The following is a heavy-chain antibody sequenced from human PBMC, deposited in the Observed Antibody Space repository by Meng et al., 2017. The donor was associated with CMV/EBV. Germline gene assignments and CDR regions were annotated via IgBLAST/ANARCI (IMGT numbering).Heavy chain of an antibody. CDR1: GFTFNSHT. D-gene: IGHD3-3*01. CDR2: ITGSRTSV. J-gene: IGHJ6*02. CDR3: ARDFSTFFGVPKRGRQYGMDV. V-gene: IGHV3-21*04. Sequence: GGSLRLSCAAAGFTFNSHTMNWVSQAPGKGLQWVASITGSRTSVLYADSVKGRFTISTDNSKNTLYLQMNSLRAEDTAVYYCARDFSTFFGVPKRGRQYGMDVWGQGTTVTVSS.